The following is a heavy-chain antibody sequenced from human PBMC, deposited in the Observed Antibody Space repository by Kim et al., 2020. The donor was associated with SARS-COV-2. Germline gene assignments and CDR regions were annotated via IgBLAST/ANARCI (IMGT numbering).Heavy chain of an antibody. V-gene: IGHV4-59*08. CDR3: ARTPSIAARRGCYYYGMDV. J-gene: IGHJ6*02. D-gene: IGHD6-6*01. CDR1: GGSISSYY. Sequence: SETLSLTCTVSGGSISSYYWSWIRQPPGKGLEWIGYIYYSGSTNYNPSLKSRVTISVDTSKNQFSLKLSSVTAADTAVYYCARTPSIAARRGCYYYGMDVWGQGTTVTVSS. CDR2: IYYSGST.